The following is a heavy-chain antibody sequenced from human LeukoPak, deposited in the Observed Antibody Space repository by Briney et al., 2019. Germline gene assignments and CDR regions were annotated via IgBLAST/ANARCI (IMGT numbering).Heavy chain of an antibody. V-gene: IGHV3-21*01. CDR3: ARDGYSYGPGAFDY. J-gene: IGHJ4*02. CDR2: ISSSSSYI. D-gene: IGHD5-18*01. CDR1: GLTFSSYS. Sequence: GGSLRLSCAASGLTFSSYSMNWVRQAPGKGLEWVSSISSSSSYIYYADSVKGRFTISRDNAKNSLYLQMNSLRAEDTAVYYCARDGYSYGPGAFDYWGQGTLVTVSS.